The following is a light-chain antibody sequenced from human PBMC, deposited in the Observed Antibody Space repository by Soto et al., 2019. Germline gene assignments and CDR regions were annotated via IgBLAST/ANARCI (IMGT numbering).Light chain of an antibody. Sequence: PGDRATLSCRASQRVISDYLNWYQQKPGQAPRLLIYGASNRATGIPDRFSGSGSGTDFTLTISRLEPEDFAVYYCQQYGRSPLFTFGPGTTVDIK. CDR3: QQYGRSPLFT. CDR2: GAS. J-gene: IGKJ3*01. V-gene: IGKV3-20*01. CDR1: QRVISDY.